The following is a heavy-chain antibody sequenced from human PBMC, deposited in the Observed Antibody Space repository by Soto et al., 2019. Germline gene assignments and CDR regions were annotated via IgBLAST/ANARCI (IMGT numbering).Heavy chain of an antibody. J-gene: IGHJ4*02. CDR2: FDPVDGEA. V-gene: IGHV1-24*01. Sequence: ASVKVSCKVSGYTLTGLSMHWVRQAPGKGLEWMGGFDPVDGEAIYAQKFQGRVTMTEDTSTDTAYMELSSLRSEDTAVYYCATSRRGSWVLTSDQYDMDDWGQGTPVTVSS. D-gene: IGHD2-21*02. CDR1: GYTLTGLS. CDR3: ATSRRGSWVLTSDQYDMDD.